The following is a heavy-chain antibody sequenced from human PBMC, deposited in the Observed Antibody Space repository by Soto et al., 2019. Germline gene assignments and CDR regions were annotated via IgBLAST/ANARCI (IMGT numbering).Heavy chain of an antibody. CDR2: INHSGST. D-gene: IGHD3-3*01. V-gene: IGHV4-34*01. CDR1: GGSFSGYY. Sequence: SETLSLTCAVYGGSFSGYYWSWIRQPPGKGLEWIGEINHSGSTNYNPSLKSPVTISVDTSKNQFSLKLSSVTAADTAVYYCARSDPVYDFWSGCPNTWFDPWSQGTLVTV. CDR3: ARSDPVYDFWSGCPNTWFDP. J-gene: IGHJ5*02.